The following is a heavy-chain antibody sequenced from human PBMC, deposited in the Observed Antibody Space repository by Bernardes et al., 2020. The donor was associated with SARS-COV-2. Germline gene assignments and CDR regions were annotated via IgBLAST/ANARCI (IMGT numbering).Heavy chain of an antibody. J-gene: IGHJ4*02. CDR3: ASFSPLAAAFDY. V-gene: IGHV4-4*02. CDR2: IYHSGST. D-gene: IGHD6-13*01. Sequence: SETLSLTCAVSGGSISSSNWWSWVRQPPGKGLEWIGEIYHSGSTNYNPSLKSRVTISVDKSKNQFSLKLSSVTAADTAVYYCASFSPLAAAFDYWGQGTLVTVSS. CDR1: GGSISSSNW.